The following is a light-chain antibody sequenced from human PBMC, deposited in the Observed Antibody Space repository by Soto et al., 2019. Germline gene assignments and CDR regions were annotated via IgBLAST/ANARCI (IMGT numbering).Light chain of an antibody. J-gene: IGKJ1*01. V-gene: IGKV1-5*01. CDR3: QHNTGYSWT. CDR2: DAS. CDR1: QSIRSW. Sequence: DIQMTQSPSTLSASVGDRVAITCRASQSIRSWLAWYQQKPGKAPKVLIYDASSLESGVPSRFSGSGSGTEFTLTISSLQPDDFATYYCQHNTGYSWTFGQGTKVDIK.